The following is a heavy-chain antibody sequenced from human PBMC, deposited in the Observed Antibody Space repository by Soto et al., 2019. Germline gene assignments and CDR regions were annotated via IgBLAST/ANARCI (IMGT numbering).Heavy chain of an antibody. CDR1: GFAFRDYE. D-gene: IGHD1-20*01. V-gene: IGHV3-48*03. J-gene: IGHJ6*02. CDR2: ISSGAFTI. Sequence: PGGSLTLSCIWSGFAFRDYERNWVRQAPGKGLEWVAYISSGAFTIYYADSVRGRFTVSRDNAKNSLYLQMNSLRDEDAAVYYCARTSSIETVNSYGMDVWGQGTTVTVSS. CDR3: ARTSSIETVNSYGMDV.